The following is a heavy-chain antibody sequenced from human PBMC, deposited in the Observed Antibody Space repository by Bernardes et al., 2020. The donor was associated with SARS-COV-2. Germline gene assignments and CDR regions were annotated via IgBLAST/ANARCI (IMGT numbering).Heavy chain of an antibody. J-gene: IGHJ5*02. D-gene: IGHD1-1*01. V-gene: IGHV1-18*04. CDR3: TLNDYQNWFDP. Sequence: ASVKVSCKASGYTFTSYGISWVRQAPGQGLEWMGWISAYNGNTNYAQKLQGRVTMTTDTSTSTAYMELRSLRSDDTAVYYCTLNDYQNWFDPWGQGTLVTVSS. CDR2: ISAYNGNT. CDR1: GYTFTSYG.